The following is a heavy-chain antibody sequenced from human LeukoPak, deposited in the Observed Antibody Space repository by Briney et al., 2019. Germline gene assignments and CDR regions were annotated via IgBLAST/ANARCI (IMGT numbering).Heavy chain of an antibody. J-gene: IGHJ4*02. Sequence: GESLKISCKASGYTLNGYWLAWVRQLPGKGLEWMGIIYPGDSDTRYSPSFQGQVTISADKSISTAYLQWSSLKASDTAMYYCARLRSTTQDYWGQGTLVTVSS. D-gene: IGHD1-14*01. V-gene: IGHV5-51*01. CDR1: GYTLNGYW. CDR3: ARLRSTTQDY. CDR2: IYPGDSDT.